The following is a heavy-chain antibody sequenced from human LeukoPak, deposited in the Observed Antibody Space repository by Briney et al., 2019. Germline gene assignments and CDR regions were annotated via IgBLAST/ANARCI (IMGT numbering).Heavy chain of an antibody. D-gene: IGHD6-13*01. Sequence: SETLSPTCTVSGGWISSSYWGWIRQPPGKGLEWIGYIQYSGSTNYKPSLKSRVTIPVDTSKNQFSLKLSSVTAADTAVYYCARVGRYSSSYHYYGMDVWGQGTTVTVPS. CDR2: IQYSGST. CDR3: ARVGRYSSSYHYYGMDV. J-gene: IGHJ6*02. CDR1: GGWISSSY. V-gene: IGHV4-59*01.